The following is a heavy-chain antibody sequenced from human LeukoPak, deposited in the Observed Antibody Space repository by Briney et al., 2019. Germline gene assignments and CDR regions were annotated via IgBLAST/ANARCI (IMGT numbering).Heavy chain of an antibody. CDR1: GFTFSSYA. CDR2: ISGSGDST. V-gene: IGHV3-23*01. Sequence: GGSLRLSCAASGFTFSSYAMSWVRQAPGKGLEWVSVISGSGDSTYYADSVKGRFTISRDNSKNTLYLQMNSLKTEDTAVYYCTTPDIVATIIYFDYWGQGTLVTVSS. CDR3: TTPDIVATIIYFDY. D-gene: IGHD5-12*01. J-gene: IGHJ4*02.